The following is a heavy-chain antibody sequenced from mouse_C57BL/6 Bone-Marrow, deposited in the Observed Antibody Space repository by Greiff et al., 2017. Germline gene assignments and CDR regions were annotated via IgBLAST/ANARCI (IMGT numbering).Heavy chain of an antibody. J-gene: IGHJ1*03. CDR1: GYTFTSYC. D-gene: IGHD6-1*01. Sequence: SGTVLARPGASVKMSCKTSGYTFTSYCMHWVKQRPGQGLEWIGAIYPGNSDTSYNQKFKGKAKLTAVTSASTAYMELSSLTNEDSAVFYCTRCGSLHYWYFDVWGTGTTVTVSS. CDR3: TRCGSLHYWYFDV. V-gene: IGHV1-5*01. CDR2: IYPGNSDT.